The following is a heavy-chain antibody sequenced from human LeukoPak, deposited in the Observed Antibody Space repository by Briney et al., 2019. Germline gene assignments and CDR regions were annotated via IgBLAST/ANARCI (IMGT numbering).Heavy chain of an antibody. V-gene: IGHV3-30*03. CDR3: ARDEGAVAVDY. J-gene: IGHJ4*02. Sequence: GGSPRLSCAASGFTFWSYGMHWVRQAPGKGLEWVAVISYDGNNKYYGDSVKGRFTISRDNSKNTLYLEMNSLRAEDTAVYYCARDEGAVAVDYWGQGTLVTVSS. CDR2: ISYDGNNK. CDR1: GFTFWSYG. D-gene: IGHD6-19*01.